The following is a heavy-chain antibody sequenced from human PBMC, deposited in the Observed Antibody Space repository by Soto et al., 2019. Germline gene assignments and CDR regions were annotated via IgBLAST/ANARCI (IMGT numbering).Heavy chain of an antibody. V-gene: IGHV1-24*01. D-gene: IGHD3-3*01. Sequence: ASVKVSCKVSGYTLTELSMHWVRQAPGKGLEWMGGFDPEDGETIYAQKFQGRVTMTEETSTDTAYMELSSLRSEDTAVYYCAPLRYDFWSGGGSRNWFDPWGQGTLVTVSS. CDR3: APLRYDFWSGGGSRNWFDP. CDR2: FDPEDGET. CDR1: GYTLTELS. J-gene: IGHJ5*02.